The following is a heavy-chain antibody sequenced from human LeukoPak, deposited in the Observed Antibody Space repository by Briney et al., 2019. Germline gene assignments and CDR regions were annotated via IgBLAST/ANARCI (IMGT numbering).Heavy chain of an antibody. CDR3: ARDRGWYHADS. CDR1: GFTFSSSW. D-gene: IGHD6-19*01. J-gene: IGHJ4*02. V-gene: IGHV3-7*01. CDR2: IKEDGSWK. Sequence: QPGGSLRLSCAASGFTFSSSWMGWARQAPGKGLEWVANIKEDGSWKHYAVSVQGRFTISRDNAKNSLYLQMNSLRAEDTAVYYCARDRGWYHADSWGQGTLSPSPQ.